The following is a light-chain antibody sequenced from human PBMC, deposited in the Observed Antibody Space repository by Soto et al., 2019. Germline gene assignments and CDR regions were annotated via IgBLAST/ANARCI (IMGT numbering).Light chain of an antibody. V-gene: IGKV1-5*01. CDR3: QQYHSYSPFT. CDR1: QSISSW. Sequence: DIQMTQSPSTLSASVGDRVTVTCRASQSISSWLAWYQQKPGKAPKLLIYDASSLESGVPSRFGGSGSGTGFTLTISSLQPGDCATYDCQQYHSYSPFTFGPGTKVDI. CDR2: DAS. J-gene: IGKJ3*01.